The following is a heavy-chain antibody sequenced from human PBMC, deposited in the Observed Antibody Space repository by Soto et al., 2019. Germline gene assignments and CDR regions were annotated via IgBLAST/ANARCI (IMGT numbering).Heavy chain of an antibody. Sequence: PSETLSLTCTVSGGSISSSNYYWGWIRQPPGKGLEWIGNIYYIGNTYYNPSLKSRVTISLDTSKNQFSLKLSSVTAADTAVYYCARSVFPWGQGTLVTVSS. V-gene: IGHV4-31*03. J-gene: IGHJ5*02. CDR1: GGSISSSNYY. CDR2: IYYIGNT. CDR3: ARSVFP.